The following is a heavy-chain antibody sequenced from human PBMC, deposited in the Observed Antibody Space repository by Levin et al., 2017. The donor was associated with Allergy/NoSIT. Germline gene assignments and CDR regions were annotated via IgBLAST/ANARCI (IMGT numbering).Heavy chain of an antibody. CDR2: IYYSGST. CDR1: GGSISSSSYY. V-gene: IGHV4-39*01. D-gene: IGHD2-21*01. J-gene: IGHJ4*02. CDR3: ARLVDGYYFDY. Sequence: GSLRLSCTVSGGSISSSSYYWGWIRQPPGKGLEWIGSIYYSGSTYYNPSLKSRVTISVDTSKNQFSLKLSSVTAADTAVYYCARLVDGYYFDYWGQGTLVTVSS.